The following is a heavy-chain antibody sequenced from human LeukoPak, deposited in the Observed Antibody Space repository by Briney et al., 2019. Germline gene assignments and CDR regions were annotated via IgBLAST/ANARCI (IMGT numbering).Heavy chain of an antibody. CDR1: GGSISSYY. J-gene: IGHJ4*02. D-gene: IGHD5-18*01. Sequence: PSETLSLTCTVSGGSISSYYWSWIRQPPGKGLEWIGYIYYSGSTNYNPSLKSRVTISVDTSKNQFSLKLSSVTAADTAVYYCARVRGRRGYSYGLVDYWGQGTLVTVSS. V-gene: IGHV4-59*01. CDR3: ARVRGRRGYSYGLVDY. CDR2: IYYSGST.